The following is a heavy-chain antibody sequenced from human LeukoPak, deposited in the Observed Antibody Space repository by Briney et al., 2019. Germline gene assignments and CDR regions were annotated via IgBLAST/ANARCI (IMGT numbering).Heavy chain of an antibody. CDR2: MNPNSGNT. V-gene: IGHV1-8*03. CDR3: ARKAITSSSRRYYYYMDV. Sequence: ASVKVSCKASGYTFTSYDINWVRQATGQGLEWMGWMNPNSGNTGYAQKFQGRVTITRNTSISTAYMELSSLRSEDTAVYYCARKAITSSSRRYYYYMDVWGKGTTVTVSS. CDR1: GYTFTSYD. D-gene: IGHD6-13*01. J-gene: IGHJ6*03.